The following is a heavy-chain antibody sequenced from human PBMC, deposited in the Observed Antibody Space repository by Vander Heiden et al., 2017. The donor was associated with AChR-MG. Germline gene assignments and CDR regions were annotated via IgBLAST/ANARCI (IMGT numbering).Heavy chain of an antibody. CDR3: ARHIYSSGWKYYFDN. CDR2: IYPGDSDT. D-gene: IGHD6-19*01. J-gene: IGHJ4*02. CDR1: GYPFTGYW. V-gene: IGHV5-51*01. Sequence: EVQLVQSGAEVKKPGESLKISCTGSGYPFTGYWIAWVRQMPGKGLEWLGIIYPGDSDTRYSPSFQGQVTISADKSISTAYLQWSSLKASDTAMYYCARHIYSSGWKYYFDNWGQGTLVTVSS.